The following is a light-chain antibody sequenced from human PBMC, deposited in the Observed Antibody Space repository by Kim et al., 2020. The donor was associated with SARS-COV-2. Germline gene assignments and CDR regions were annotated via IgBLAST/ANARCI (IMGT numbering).Light chain of an antibody. V-gene: IGLV3-9*01. CDR1: NIGSKN. Sequence: ALGQTARITWGGNNIGSKNVHWYQQKPGQAPVLVIYRDSNRPSGIPERFSGSNSGNTATLTISRAQAGDEADYYCQVWDSSTASWVFGGGTQLTVL. CDR2: RDS. CDR3: QVWDSSTASWV. J-gene: IGLJ3*02.